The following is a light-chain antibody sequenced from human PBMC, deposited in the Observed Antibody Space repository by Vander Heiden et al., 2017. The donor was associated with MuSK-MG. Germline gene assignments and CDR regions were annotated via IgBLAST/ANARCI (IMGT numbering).Light chain of an antibody. J-gene: IGLJ2*01. CDR1: KLGDKY. V-gene: IGLV3-1*01. CDR2: KDN. CDR3: QAWDSSTAV. Sequence: SYELTQPPSVSVSPGQTASITCSGDKLGDKYVCWYQQKPGQSPVLVIYKDNKRPAGIPERFSGSNSGNTATRTITGTQAMDEGDYYCQAWDSSTAVFGGGTRLTVL.